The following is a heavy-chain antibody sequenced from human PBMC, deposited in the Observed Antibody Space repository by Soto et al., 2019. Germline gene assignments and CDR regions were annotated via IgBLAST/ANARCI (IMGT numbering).Heavy chain of an antibody. CDR2: IIPIFGTA. CDR3: ARGWSGSYYPIPSYYYYYGMDV. D-gene: IGHD1-26*01. CDR1: GVTFSSYA. V-gene: IGHV1-69*01. J-gene: IGHJ6*02. Sequence: QVQLVQSGAAVKKPGSSVKVSCKASGVTFSSYAISWVRQAPGQGLDWMGGIIPIFGTANYAQKFQGRVTITADESTSTAYIELSSLRSEDTAVYYCARGWSGSYYPIPSYYYYYGMDVWGQGTTVTASS.